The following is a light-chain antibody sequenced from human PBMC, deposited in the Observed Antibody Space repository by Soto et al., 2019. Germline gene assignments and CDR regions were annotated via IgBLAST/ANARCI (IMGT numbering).Light chain of an antibody. CDR2: KAS. CDR1: QGISNY. V-gene: IGKV1-5*03. Sequence: DIQMTQSPSSLSASVGDRVTITCRASQGISNYLAWYQQIPGKVPKLLIYKASSLESGVPSRFSGSGSGTEFTLTISSLQPDDFATYYFQQYNSYSYTFGQGTKLEIK. CDR3: QQYNSYSYT. J-gene: IGKJ2*01.